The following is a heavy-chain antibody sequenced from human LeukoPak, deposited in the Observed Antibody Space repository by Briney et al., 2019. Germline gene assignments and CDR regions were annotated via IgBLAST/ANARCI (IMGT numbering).Heavy chain of an antibody. D-gene: IGHD1-26*01. Sequence: ASVKGSCKASTYTLTSYAISWMRQAPGQGLEWMGWISVDNGNTNYAQKFQGRVTMTTDTSTNTVYMELRSLRFDDSAVYYCARDVAAIVGVTAWFDPWGQGTLVTVSS. CDR1: TYTLTSYA. CDR3: ARDVAAIVGVTAWFDP. V-gene: IGHV1-18*01. CDR2: ISVDNGNT. J-gene: IGHJ5*02.